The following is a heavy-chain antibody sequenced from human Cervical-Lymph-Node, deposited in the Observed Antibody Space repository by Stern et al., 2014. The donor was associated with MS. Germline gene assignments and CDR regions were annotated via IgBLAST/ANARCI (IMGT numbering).Heavy chain of an antibody. Sequence: EVQLVESGAEVKKPGESLKISCKGSGYTFTNNWIAWVRQMPGKGLEWMGIIYPDDSDIRYSPSLQGQVTISADKSIITPYLQWRSLKAADSAVYYCARPPPRRKWDDPNYGMDVWGQGTTVTVSS. V-gene: IGHV5-51*03. D-gene: IGHD1-1*01. J-gene: IGHJ6*02. CDR3: ARPPPRRKWDDPNYGMDV. CDR1: GYTFTNNW. CDR2: IYPDDSDI.